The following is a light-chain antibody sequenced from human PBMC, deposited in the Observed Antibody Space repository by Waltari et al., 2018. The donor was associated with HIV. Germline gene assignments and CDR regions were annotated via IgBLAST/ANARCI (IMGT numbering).Light chain of an antibody. J-gene: IGLJ2*01. CDR2: YDD. CDR1: SSNIANNA. Sequence: QSVLTQPPSVSEAPRQRVAISCSGSSSNIANNAVNWYQQLPGKAPKLLIYYDDLLPSGVSDRFSGSKSGTSASLAISGLQSEDEADDYCAAWDDSLNGPVFGGGTKLTVL. CDR3: AAWDDSLNGPV. V-gene: IGLV1-36*01.